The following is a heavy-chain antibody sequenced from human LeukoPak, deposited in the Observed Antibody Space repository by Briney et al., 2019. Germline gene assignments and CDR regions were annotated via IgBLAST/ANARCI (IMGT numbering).Heavy chain of an antibody. V-gene: IGHV3-23*01. CDR3: AKGVTMIVVVRGKGYDY. CDR1: GFTFSSYA. D-gene: IGHD3-22*01. CDR2: ISGSGGST. Sequence: PEGSLRLSCAASGFTFSSYAMSWVRQAPGKGLEWVSAISGSGGSTYYADSVKGRFTISRDNSKNTLYLQMNSLRAEDTAVYYCAKGVTMIVVVRGKGYDYWGQGTLVTVSS. J-gene: IGHJ4*02.